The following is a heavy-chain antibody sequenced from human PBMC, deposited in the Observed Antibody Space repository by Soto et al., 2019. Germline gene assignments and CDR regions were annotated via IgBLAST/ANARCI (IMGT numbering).Heavy chain of an antibody. CDR1: GGPISSSSYY. J-gene: IGHJ4*02. D-gene: IGHD3-10*01. CDR2: IYYSGST. V-gene: IGHV4-39*01. Sequence: QLLESGPGLVKPSETLSLTCTVSGGPISSSSYYWGWIRQPPGKGLEWIGSIYYSGSTYYNPSLKSRVTISVDTSKNQFSLKLSSVTAADTAVYYCAKYYYGSGSYFYDYWGQGTLVTVSS. CDR3: AKYYYGSGSYFYDY.